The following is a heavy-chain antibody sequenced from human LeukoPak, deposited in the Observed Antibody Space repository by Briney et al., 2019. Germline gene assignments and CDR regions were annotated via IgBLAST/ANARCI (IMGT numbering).Heavy chain of an antibody. CDR2: ISYDGSNK. V-gene: IGHV3-30*18. CDR3: AKGRVGSGWYRFDY. CDR1: GFTFSSYG. J-gene: IGHJ4*02. D-gene: IGHD6-19*01. Sequence: GRSLRLSCAASGFTFSSYGLHWVRQAPGKGLEWGAVISYDGSNKYYADSVKGRFTISRDNSKNTLYLQMTSLRAEDTAVYYCAKGRVGSGWYRFDYWGQRTLGTVSS.